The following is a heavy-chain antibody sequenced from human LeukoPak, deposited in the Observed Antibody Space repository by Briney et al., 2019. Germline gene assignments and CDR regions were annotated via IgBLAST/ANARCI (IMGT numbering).Heavy chain of an antibody. CDR3: ARQDTTLDV. J-gene: IGHJ6*04. D-gene: IGHD1-1*01. CDR2: IYHSGST. CDR1: GYSISSGYY. Sequence: SETLSLTCTVSGYSISSGYYWGWIRQPPGKGLEWIGSIYHSGSTYYNPSLKSRVTISVDTSKNQFSLKLSSVTAADTAVYYCARQDTTLDVWGKGTTVTISS. V-gene: IGHV4-38-2*02.